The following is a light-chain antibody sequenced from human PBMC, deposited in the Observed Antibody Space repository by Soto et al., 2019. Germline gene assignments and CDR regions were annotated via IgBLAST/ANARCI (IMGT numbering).Light chain of an antibody. CDR3: QHYGSSPQT. V-gene: IGKV3-20*01. CDR2: GSS. CDR1: QSVSSSY. J-gene: IGKJ1*01. Sequence: EIVLTQSPGTLSLSPGERATLSCRASQSVSSSYLGWFQQKPVQAPRLLIYGSSARAAGIPDRFSGSGSGTDFTLTISRLEPEDFAVYYCQHYGSSPQTFGQGTKVEIK.